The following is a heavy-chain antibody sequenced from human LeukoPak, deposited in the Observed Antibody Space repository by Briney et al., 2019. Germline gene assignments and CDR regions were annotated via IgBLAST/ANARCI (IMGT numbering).Heavy chain of an antibody. Sequence: ASVKVSCKTSGYSFTAYHIVWVRQAPGQGLEWMGRINPDRGDSNFEQKFQGRISMTRDTPISTAYLELSSLTSDDTALYYCARPYSRSSIDGFDIWGQGTMVTVSS. V-gene: IGHV1-2*06. CDR3: ARPYSRSSIDGFDI. J-gene: IGHJ3*02. D-gene: IGHD6-6*01. CDR2: INPDRGDS. CDR1: GYSFTAYH.